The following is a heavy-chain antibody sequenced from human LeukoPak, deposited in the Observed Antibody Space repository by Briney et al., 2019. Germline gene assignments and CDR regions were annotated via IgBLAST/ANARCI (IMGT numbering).Heavy chain of an antibody. CDR2: INHSGST. D-gene: IGHD3-3*01. CDR3: ARAMSYYDFWSGYLESGSFDY. Sequence: SETLSLTCAVYGGSLSGYYWSWIRQPPGKGLEWIGEINHSGSTNYNPSLKSRVTISVDTSKNQFSLKLSSVTAADTAVYYCARAMSYYDFWSGYLESGSFDYWGQGTLVTVSS. V-gene: IGHV4-34*01. J-gene: IGHJ4*02. CDR1: GGSLSGYY.